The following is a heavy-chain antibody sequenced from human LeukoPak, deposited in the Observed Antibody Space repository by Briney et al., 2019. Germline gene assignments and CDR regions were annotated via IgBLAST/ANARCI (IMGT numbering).Heavy chain of an antibody. D-gene: IGHD6-13*01. J-gene: IGHJ6*02. CDR3: ARGGIAAAGTSYYYYYGMDV. CDR1: GGSFSGYY. Sequence: SETLSLTCAVYGGSFSGYYWSWIRQPPGKGLEWIGEINHSGSTNYNPSLKSRVTISVDTSKNQFSLKLSSVTAADTAVYYCARGGIAAAGTSYYYYYGMDVWGQGTTVTVSS. V-gene: IGHV4-34*01. CDR2: INHSGST.